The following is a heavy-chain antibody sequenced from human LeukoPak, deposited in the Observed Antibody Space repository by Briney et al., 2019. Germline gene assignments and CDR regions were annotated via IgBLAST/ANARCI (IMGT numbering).Heavy chain of an antibody. CDR2: ISSSSSYI. CDR1: GFTFSSYS. V-gene: IGHV3-21*01. CDR3: ARGYIAAAQGNWFDP. D-gene: IGHD6-13*01. J-gene: IGHJ5*02. Sequence: GGSLRLSWAASGFTFSSYSMNWVRQAPEKGLEWVSSISSSSSYIYYADSVKGRFTISRDNAKNSLYLQMSSLRAEDTAVYYCARGYIAAAQGNWFDPWGQGTLVTVSS.